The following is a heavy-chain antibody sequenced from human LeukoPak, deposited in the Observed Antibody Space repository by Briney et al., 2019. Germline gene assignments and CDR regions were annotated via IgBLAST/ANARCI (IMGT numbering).Heavy chain of an antibody. Sequence: GGSLRLSCAASGFTFSGSAIHWVRQASGKGLEWVGRIRSKADYAASVKGKFTISRDDSKNTAYLQMNSLKTEDTAVYYCSRSSSRNFGVIIKSYYYYMDVWGKGTTVTVSS. CDR2: IRSKAD. CDR3: SRSSSRNFGVIIKSYYYYMDV. J-gene: IGHJ6*03. V-gene: IGHV3-73*01. CDR1: GFTFSGSA. D-gene: IGHD3-3*01.